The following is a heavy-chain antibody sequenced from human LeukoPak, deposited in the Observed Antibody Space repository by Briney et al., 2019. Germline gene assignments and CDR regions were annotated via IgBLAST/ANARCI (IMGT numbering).Heavy chain of an antibody. Sequence: GGSLRLSCAASGFTFSSYSMYWVRQAPGKGLEWVSSISSSSSYIYYADSVKGRFTISRDNAKNSLYLQMNSLRAEDTAVYYCARAGSSWYVTPFLRNNWFDPWGQGTLVTVSS. CDR1: GFTFSSYS. D-gene: IGHD6-13*01. CDR3: ARAGSSWYVTPFLRNNWFDP. J-gene: IGHJ5*02. CDR2: ISSSSSYI. V-gene: IGHV3-21*01.